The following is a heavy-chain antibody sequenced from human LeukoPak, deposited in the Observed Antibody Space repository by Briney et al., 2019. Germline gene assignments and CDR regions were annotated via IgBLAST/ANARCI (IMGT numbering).Heavy chain of an antibody. J-gene: IGHJ4*02. CDR3: AREGTAYGDYVFDY. CDR1: GFTVSSNY. CDR2: IYSGGST. D-gene: IGHD4-17*01. V-gene: IGHV3-66*01. Sequence: GGFLRLSCAASGFTVSSNYMSWVRQAPGKGLEWVSVIYSGGSTYYADSVKGRFTISRDNSKNTLYLQMNSLRAEDTAVYYCAREGTAYGDYVFDYWGQGTLVTVSS.